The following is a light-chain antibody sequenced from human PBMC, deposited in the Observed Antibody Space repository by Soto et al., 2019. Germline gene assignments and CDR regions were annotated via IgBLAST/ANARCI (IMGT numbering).Light chain of an antibody. CDR1: SSNIGSFYD. J-gene: IGLJ2*01. Sequence: QSVLTQPPSVSGAPGQRVTIPCTGSSSNIGSFYDVHWYQQLPGTAPKLLIYGDNNRPSGVPDRFSGSKSGTSASLAITGLQPEDEADYYCQSYDNSLSHVVFGGGTKVTVL. CDR2: GDN. V-gene: IGLV1-40*01. CDR3: QSYDNSLSHVV.